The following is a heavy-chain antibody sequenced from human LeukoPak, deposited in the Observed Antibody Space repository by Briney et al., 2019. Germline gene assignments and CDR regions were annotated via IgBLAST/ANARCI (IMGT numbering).Heavy chain of an antibody. J-gene: IGHJ4*02. CDR3: ARDGYDFWSGYYTFDY. V-gene: IGHV1-18*01. CDR1: GYTFTSYG. CDR2: ISAYNGNT. D-gene: IGHD3-3*01. Sequence: GASVKVSCKASGYTFTSYGISWVRQAPGQGLEWMGWISAYNGNTNYAQKLQGRVTMTTDTSTSTAYMELRSLRSHDTAVYYCARDGYDFWSGYYTFDYWGQGTLVTVSS.